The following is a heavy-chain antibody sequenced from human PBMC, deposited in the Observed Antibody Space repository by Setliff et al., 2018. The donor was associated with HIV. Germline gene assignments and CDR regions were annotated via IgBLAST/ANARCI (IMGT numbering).Heavy chain of an antibody. CDR3: ARGKWQIRNWFDP. Sequence: SETLSLTCNVSGGSISSFSYSWTWIRQSPGKGLEWIGSASYSGSTYSNPSLKSPVTISVDTSKNQFSLKLSSVTDAETAFYYCARGKWQIRNWFDPWGQGSLGTVSS. J-gene: IGHJ5*02. V-gene: IGHV4-39*01. D-gene: IGHD5-12*01. CDR2: ASYSGST. CDR1: GGSISSFSYS.